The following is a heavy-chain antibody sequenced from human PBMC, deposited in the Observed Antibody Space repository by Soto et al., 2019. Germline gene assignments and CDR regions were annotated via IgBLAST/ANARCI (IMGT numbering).Heavy chain of an antibody. V-gene: IGHV1-69*01. CDR3: AREDSSPFYYGVDV. CDR2: IIPNFGST. D-gene: IGHD2-2*01. CDR1: GGSFGTYA. J-gene: IGHJ6*02. Sequence: QVQLVQSGAEVKKPGSSVKVSCKASGGSFGTYAVSWVRQAPGQGLEWMGAIIPNFGSTNYAQKFQGRLTITADESTSTAYMERSRLKSEDTAVYYCAREDSSPFYYGVDVWGQGTTVTVSS.